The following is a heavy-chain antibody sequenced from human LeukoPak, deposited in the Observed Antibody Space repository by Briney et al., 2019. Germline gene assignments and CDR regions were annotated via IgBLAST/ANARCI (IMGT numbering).Heavy chain of an antibody. CDR2: IYPGDSDT. Sequence: GESLKISCKGSEYSFTNYWIGWVRQMPGKGLEWMGIIYPGDSDTRYSPSFQGQVTISADKSISTAYLQWSSLKASDTAMYYCARPWVQLSPGAFDIWGQGTMVTVSS. J-gene: IGHJ3*02. CDR3: ARPWVQLSPGAFDI. V-gene: IGHV5-51*01. D-gene: IGHD5-18*01. CDR1: EYSFTNYW.